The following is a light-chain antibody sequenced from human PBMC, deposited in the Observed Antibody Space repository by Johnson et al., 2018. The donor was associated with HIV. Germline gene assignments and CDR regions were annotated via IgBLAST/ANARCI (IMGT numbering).Light chain of an antibody. CDR3: GTWDSSLSAYV. CDR1: SSNIGNNY. Sequence: QSVLTQPPSVSAAPGQKVTISCSGSSSNIGNNYVSWYQQLPGTAPKLLIYDNNKRPSGIPDRFSGSKYGTSATLGITGLQTGDEADYYCGTWDSSLSAYVVGTGTKVTVL. V-gene: IGLV1-51*01. CDR2: DNN. J-gene: IGLJ1*01.